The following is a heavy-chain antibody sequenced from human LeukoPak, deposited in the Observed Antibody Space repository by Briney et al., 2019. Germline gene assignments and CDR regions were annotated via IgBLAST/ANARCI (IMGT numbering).Heavy chain of an antibody. CDR1: GFTFSDYY. D-gene: IGHD4-17*01. CDR2: ISSSSSYT. CDR3: ARDSRVYDYGDYDGGANYYYGMDV. V-gene: IGHV3-11*06. J-gene: IGHJ6*04. Sequence: KSGASLRLSCAASGFTFSDYYMSWIRQAPGKGLEWVSYISSSSSYTNYADSVKGRFTISRDNAKNSLYLQMNSLRAEDTAVYYCARDSRVYDYGDYDGGANYYYGMDVWGKGTTVTVSS.